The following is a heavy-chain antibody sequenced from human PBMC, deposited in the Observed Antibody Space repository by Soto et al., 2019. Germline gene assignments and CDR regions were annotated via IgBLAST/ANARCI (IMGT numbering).Heavy chain of an antibody. CDR2: IDWDDDK. J-gene: IGHJ5*02. CDR3: ARITGTIGNWFDP. CDR1: GFSLSTSGLC. V-gene: IGHV2-70*11. Sequence: SGATLVNPTQTRTLTCTFSGFSLSTSGLCVSWIRQPPGKALEWLARIDWDDDKYYSTSLKTRLTISKDTSKNQVVLTMTNMDPVDTATYYCARITGTIGNWFDPWGQGTLVTVSS. D-gene: IGHD1-1*01.